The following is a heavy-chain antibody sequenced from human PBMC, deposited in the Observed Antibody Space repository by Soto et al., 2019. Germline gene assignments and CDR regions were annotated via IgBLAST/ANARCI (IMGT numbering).Heavy chain of an antibody. J-gene: IGHJ5*02. D-gene: IGHD2-15*01. Sequence: SETLSLTCTVSGASISTYYWSWIRQPPGKGLEWIDYISYSGSTNYNPSLKSRVTISFDASKNEISLQVRSATAADAAVYYCARDLKEYCSDGKCNWFDPWGQGTLVTVSS. CDR3: ARDLKEYCSDGKCNWFDP. V-gene: IGHV4-59*01. CDR2: ISYSGST. CDR1: GASISTYY.